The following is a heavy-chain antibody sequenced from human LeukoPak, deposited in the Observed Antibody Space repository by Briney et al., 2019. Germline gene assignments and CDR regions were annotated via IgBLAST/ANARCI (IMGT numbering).Heavy chain of an antibody. Sequence: PTGGSLRLSCAASGFTFSSYGMHWVRQAPGKGLEWVAFIRYDGSNNYYADSVKGRFTISRDNSKNTLYLQMNSLRAEDTAVYYCAKGPYDYGDYYYWGQGTLVTVSS. CDR1: GFTFSSYG. J-gene: IGHJ4*02. CDR3: AKGPYDYGDYYY. CDR2: IRYDGSNN. D-gene: IGHD4-17*01. V-gene: IGHV3-30*02.